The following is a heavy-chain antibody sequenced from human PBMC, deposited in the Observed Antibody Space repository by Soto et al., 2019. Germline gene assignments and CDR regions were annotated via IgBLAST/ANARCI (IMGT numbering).Heavy chain of an antibody. V-gene: IGHV3-74*01. D-gene: IGHD2-21*02. CDR2: LRTDGSHP. CDR3: ARGGDPDY. CDR1: GFTFDYYW. Sequence: EVQLVESGGGLVQPGGSLRLSCVASGFTFDYYWMHWVRQAPGEGLMWVSRLRTDGSHPDYAGSVKGRFTISSDNAKNTLYLQMKNLRAEHTVVYYCARGGDPDYWGQGTLVTVSS. J-gene: IGHJ4*02.